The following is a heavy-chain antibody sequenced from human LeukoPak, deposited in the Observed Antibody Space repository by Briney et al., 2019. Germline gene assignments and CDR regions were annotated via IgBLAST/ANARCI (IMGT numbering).Heavy chain of an antibody. V-gene: IGHV1-18*01. Sequence: GASVKVSCKASGYAFTTYGISWVRQAPGQGLEWMGWISAHSGNTSYAQKLQGRVTMTTDTSTSTAYMELRSLRSDDTAVYYCARDPYSSSGYYFDYWGQGTLVTVSS. CDR2: ISAHSGNT. CDR1: GYAFTTYG. D-gene: IGHD6-13*01. J-gene: IGHJ4*02. CDR3: ARDPYSSSGYYFDY.